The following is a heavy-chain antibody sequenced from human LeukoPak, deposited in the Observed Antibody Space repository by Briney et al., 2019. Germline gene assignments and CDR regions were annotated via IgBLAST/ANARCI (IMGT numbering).Heavy chain of an antibody. CDR2: ISGSGGST. Sequence: GGSLRLSCAASGFTFSSYAMNWVRQAPGKGLEWVSGISGSGGSTYYADSVKGRFTISRDNSKNTLYLQMNSLRAEDTAVYYCAKRRADYYGSGRGLNYFDYWGQGTLVTVSS. V-gene: IGHV3-23*01. CDR1: GFTFSSYA. D-gene: IGHD3-10*01. J-gene: IGHJ4*02. CDR3: AKRRADYYGSGRGLNYFDY.